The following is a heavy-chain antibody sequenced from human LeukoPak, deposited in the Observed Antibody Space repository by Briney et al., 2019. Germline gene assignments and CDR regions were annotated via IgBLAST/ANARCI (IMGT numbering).Heavy chain of an antibody. Sequence: GGSLRLSCAASGFTFNTYAMNWARQAPGKGLEWVSGISTNGVSTYYADSVKGRFTISRDNSKNTLFLEVNSLRADDTAVYYCAKDLRHRSWWEAELRFAIDLWGQGTMVTFSS. J-gene: IGHJ3*01. CDR3: AKDLRHRSWWEAELRFAIDL. CDR2: ISTNGVST. D-gene: IGHD1-26*01. CDR1: GFTFNTYA. V-gene: IGHV3-23*01.